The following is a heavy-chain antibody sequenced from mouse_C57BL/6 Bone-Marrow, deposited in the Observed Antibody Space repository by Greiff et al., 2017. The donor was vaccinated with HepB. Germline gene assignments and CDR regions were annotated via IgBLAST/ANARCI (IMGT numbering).Heavy chain of an antibody. V-gene: IGHV14-4*01. Sequence: EVQLQQSGAELVRPGASVKLSCTASGFNFKDDYMHWVKQRPEQGLEWIGWIDPENGDTEYASKFQGKATITADTSSNTAYLQLRSLTSEDSAVYYCSFTDYALGYWGQGTSVTVSS. CDR2: IDPENGDT. J-gene: IGHJ4*01. CDR1: GFNFKDDY. CDR3: SFTDYALGY.